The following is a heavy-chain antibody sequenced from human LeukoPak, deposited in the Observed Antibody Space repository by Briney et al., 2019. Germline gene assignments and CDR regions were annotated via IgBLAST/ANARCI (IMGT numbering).Heavy chain of an antibody. D-gene: IGHD4-17*01. Sequence: GGSLRLSCAASGFTFSSYSMNWVRQAPGKGLEWVSSISSSSSYIYYADSVKGRFTISRDNAENSLYLQMNSLRAEDTAVYYCARDLTVTTRDDYWGQGTLVTVSS. CDR1: GFTFSSYS. CDR3: ARDLTVTTRDDY. CDR2: ISSSSSYI. V-gene: IGHV3-21*01. J-gene: IGHJ4*02.